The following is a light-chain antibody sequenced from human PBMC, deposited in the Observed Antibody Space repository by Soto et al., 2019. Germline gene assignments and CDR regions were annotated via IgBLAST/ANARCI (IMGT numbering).Light chain of an antibody. J-gene: IGKJ4*01. CDR1: QSVRSW. Sequence: DIQMTQSPSTLSASVGDRVTITCRASQSVRSWLAWYQQKPGRAPKFLIYDASSLESGVPSRFSGSGSGTEFTLTISNLQPDDFATYYCQQYDNYPLTFGGGTKVDIX. V-gene: IGKV1-5*01. CDR2: DAS. CDR3: QQYDNYPLT.